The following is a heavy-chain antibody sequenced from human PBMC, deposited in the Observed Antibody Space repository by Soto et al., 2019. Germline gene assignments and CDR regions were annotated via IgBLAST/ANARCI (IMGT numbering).Heavy chain of an antibody. V-gene: IGHV1-46*01. CDR2: INPSGGST. CDR1: GYTFTSYY. J-gene: IGHJ4*02. CDR3: ARPPFPGCINAVCYPLDY. D-gene: IGHD2-8*01. Sequence: QVQLVQSGAEVKKPGASVKISCKASGYTFTSYYMHWVRQAPGQGLEWMGIINPSGGSTDYAQKHQGRVAMTMDTSTSTVYMELNSLRSEDTAVYYCARPPFPGCINAVCYPLDYWGQGTLVTVSS.